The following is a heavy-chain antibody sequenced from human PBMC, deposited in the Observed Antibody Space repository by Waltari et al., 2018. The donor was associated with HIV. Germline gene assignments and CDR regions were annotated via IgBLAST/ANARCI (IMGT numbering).Heavy chain of an antibody. CDR3: ARGRLGAGGGGVAVGTFDY. Sequence: QVQLVQSGAEVKKPGASVRVSCKTSGYTFTTYALHWLRQAPGQRFEWMGWINGGIGVKKYSQNFQCRVTFTTDTSASTAYMELHGLKSEDTASYYCARGRLGAGGGGVAVGTFDYWGQGTLVSVSS. CDR1: GYTFTTYA. J-gene: IGHJ4*02. D-gene: IGHD6-19*01. CDR2: INGGIGVK. V-gene: IGHV1-3*01.